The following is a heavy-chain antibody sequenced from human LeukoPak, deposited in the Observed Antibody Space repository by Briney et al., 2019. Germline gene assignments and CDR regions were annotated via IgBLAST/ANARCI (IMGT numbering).Heavy chain of an antibody. CDR1: GFTFSSYW. V-gene: IGHV3-74*01. CDR3: ARDPSSPGRFDY. Sequence: PGRSLRLSCAASGFTFSSYWMHWVRQAPGKGLVWVSRINTDGSSTSYADSVKGRFTISRDNAKNTLYLQMNSLRAEDTAVYYCARDPSSPGRFDYWGQGTLVTVSS. J-gene: IGHJ4*02. CDR2: INTDGSST.